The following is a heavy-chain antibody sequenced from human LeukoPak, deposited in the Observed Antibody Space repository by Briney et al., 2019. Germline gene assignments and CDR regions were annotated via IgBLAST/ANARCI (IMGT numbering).Heavy chain of an antibody. J-gene: IGHJ4*02. CDR3: ARDGSSSEDFDY. V-gene: IGHV3-21*01. CDR1: VFTFISYI. Sequence: PGGSLRLSCVDSVFTFISYIMYSVRPALGGGLGCISSMSSSSSYIYYADSVKGRFTISRDNAKNSLYLQMNSLRAEDTAVYYCARDGSSSEDFDYWGQGTLVTVSS. D-gene: IGHD6-6*01. CDR2: MSSSSSYI.